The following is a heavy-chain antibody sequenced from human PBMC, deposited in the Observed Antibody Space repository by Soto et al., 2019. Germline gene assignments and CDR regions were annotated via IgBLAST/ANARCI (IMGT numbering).Heavy chain of an antibody. V-gene: IGHV1-69*01. CDR1: GGTFSSYA. CDR3: AINPEGPRYGDLTSIWYFYL. J-gene: IGHJ2*01. D-gene: IGHD4-17*01. Sequence: QVQLVQSGAEVKKPGSSVKVSCKASGGTFSSYAISWVRQAPGQGLEWMGGIIPIFGTANYPQKFQGRVTITADEATSTAYMELSSLRSEDTAVYYCAINPEGPRYGDLTSIWYFYLWGRGTLVTVAS. CDR2: IIPIFGTA.